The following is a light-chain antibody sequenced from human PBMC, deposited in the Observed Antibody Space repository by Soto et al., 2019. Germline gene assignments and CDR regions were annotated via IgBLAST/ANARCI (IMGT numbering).Light chain of an antibody. CDR3: SSYTSSSTVV. V-gene: IGLV2-14*01. J-gene: IGLJ2*01. CDR2: EVS. CDR1: SSDVGGYNY. Sequence: QSALTQPASVSGSPGQSITISCTGTSSDVGGYNYVSWYQQHPGKAPKLMIYEVSNRPSGVSNRFSGSKSGNTASLTISGLQAEDAADYYGSSYTSSSTVVFGGGTKVTVL.